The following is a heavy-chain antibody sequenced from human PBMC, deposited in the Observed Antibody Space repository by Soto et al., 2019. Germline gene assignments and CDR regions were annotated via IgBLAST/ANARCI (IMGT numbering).Heavy chain of an antibody. D-gene: IGHD5-12*01. V-gene: IGHV3-23*01. CDR1: GFTFSNYA. Sequence: GGSLRLSCAASGFTFSNYAMTWVRQAPGKGLEWVSGISGSATTTYYADSVKGRFTISRDNSKNTLYLQMNSLRADDTAVYYCAKDSEWLRLACPDYWGQGTLVTVSS. CDR2: ISGSATTT. CDR3: AKDSEWLRLACPDY. J-gene: IGHJ4*02.